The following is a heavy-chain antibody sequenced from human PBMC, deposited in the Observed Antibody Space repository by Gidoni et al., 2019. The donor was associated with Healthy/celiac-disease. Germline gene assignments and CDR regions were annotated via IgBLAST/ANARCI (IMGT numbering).Heavy chain of an antibody. V-gene: IGHV3-9*01. CDR1: GFTLDDYA. CDR2: ISWNSGSI. Sequence: EVQLVESGGGLVQPGRSLRLSCAASGFTLDDYAMHWVRQAPGKGLEWVSVISWNSGSIGYADSVKGRFTISRDNAKNSLYLQMNSLRAEDTALYYCAKAGSGSYYSYFQHWGQGTLVTVSS. J-gene: IGHJ1*01. D-gene: IGHD1-26*01. CDR3: AKAGSGSYYSYFQH.